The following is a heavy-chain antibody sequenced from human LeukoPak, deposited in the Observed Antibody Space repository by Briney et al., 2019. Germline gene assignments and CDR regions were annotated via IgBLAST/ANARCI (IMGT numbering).Heavy chain of an antibody. D-gene: IGHD6-19*01. J-gene: IGHJ4*02. CDR1: GGSFSGYY. V-gene: IGHV4-34*01. CDR3: ARDYSSGWYGAGPIDY. CDR2: INHSGST. Sequence: PSETLSLNCAVYGGSFSGYYWSWIRQPPGKGLEWIGEINHSGSTNYNPSLKSRVTISVDTSKNQFSLKLSSVTAADTAVYYCARDYSSGWYGAGPIDYWGQGTLVTVSS.